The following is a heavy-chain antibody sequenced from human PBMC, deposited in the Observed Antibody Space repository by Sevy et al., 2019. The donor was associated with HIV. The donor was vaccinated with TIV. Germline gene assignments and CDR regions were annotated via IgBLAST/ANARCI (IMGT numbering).Heavy chain of an antibody. Sequence: SETLSLTCTVSGDYMSNYYWSWIRQPAGKGLEWIGRIYDSGSATYNPSLESRVTMSADTTKNQLSLKLNSVTAADTAVYYCARDRVTIFGVTIDYYFDYWGQGTLVTVSS. CDR1: GDYMSNYY. D-gene: IGHD3-3*01. J-gene: IGHJ4*02. V-gene: IGHV4-4*07. CDR3: ARDRVTIFGVTIDYYFDY. CDR2: IYDSGSA.